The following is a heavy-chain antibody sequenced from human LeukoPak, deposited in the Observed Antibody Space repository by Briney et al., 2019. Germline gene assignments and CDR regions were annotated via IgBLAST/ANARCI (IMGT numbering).Heavy chain of an antibody. V-gene: IGHV4-39*07. CDR1: GGSISSSSYY. Sequence: PSETLSLTCTVSGGSISSSSYYWGWIRQPPGKGLEWIGSIHYSGSTYYNPSLKSQVTISVDTSKDQFSLRLSSVTAADTAVYYCAREGPREELDYWGQGTLVTVSS. D-gene: IGHD1-1*01. J-gene: IGHJ4*02. CDR2: IHYSGST. CDR3: AREGPREELDY.